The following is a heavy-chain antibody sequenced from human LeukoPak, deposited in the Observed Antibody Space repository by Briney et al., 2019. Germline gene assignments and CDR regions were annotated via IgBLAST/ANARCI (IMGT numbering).Heavy chain of an antibody. D-gene: IGHD3-16*02. CDR2: MNPNSGNT. CDR1: GYTFTSYD. Sequence: ASVKVPCKASGYTFTSYDINWVRQATGQGLEWMGWMNPNSGNTGYAQKFQGRVTMTRNTSISTAYMELSSLRSEDTAVYYCARGMITFGGVIVNYYYYYMDVWGKGTTVTVSS. V-gene: IGHV1-8*01. J-gene: IGHJ6*03. CDR3: ARGMITFGGVIVNYYYYYMDV.